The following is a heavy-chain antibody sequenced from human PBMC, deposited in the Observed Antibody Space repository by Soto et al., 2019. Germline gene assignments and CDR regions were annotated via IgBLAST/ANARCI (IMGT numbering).Heavy chain of an antibody. D-gene: IGHD2-15*01. CDR1: GGTFSSYA. Sequence: QVQLVQSGAEVKKPGSSVKVSCKASGGTFSSYAISWVRQAPGQGLEWMGGIIPIFGTANYAQKFQGRVTITADESTSTAYRELSNLGSEVTAVYYCARVTVVPSLYYSYGMDVWGQGTTVTVSS. J-gene: IGHJ6*02. CDR3: ARVTVVPSLYYSYGMDV. V-gene: IGHV1-69*12. CDR2: IIPIFGTA.